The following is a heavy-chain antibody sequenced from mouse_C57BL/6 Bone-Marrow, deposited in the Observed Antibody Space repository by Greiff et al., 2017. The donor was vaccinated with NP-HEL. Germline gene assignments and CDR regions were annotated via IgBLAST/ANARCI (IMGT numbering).Heavy chain of an antibody. CDR2: ISNLAYSI. J-gene: IGHJ1*03. V-gene: IGHV5-15*01. CDR1: GFTFSDYG. D-gene: IGHD1-1*01. Sequence: EVQGVESGGGLVQPGGSLKLSCAASGFTFSDYGMAWVRQAPRKGPEWVAFISNLAYSIYYADTVTGRFTISSENAKNTLYLEMSSLRSEDTAMYYGARRDYGSSHWYFDVWGTGTTVTVSS. CDR3: ARRDYGSSHWYFDV.